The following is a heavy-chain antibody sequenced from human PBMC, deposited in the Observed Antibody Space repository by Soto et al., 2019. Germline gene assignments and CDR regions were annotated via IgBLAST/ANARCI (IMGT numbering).Heavy chain of an antibody. CDR3: ARSDCSGGSCQQFAY. CDR2: INWNGGST. Sequence: GGSLRLSCAASGFTFDDYGMSWVRQAPGKGLEWVSGINWNGGSTGYADSVKGRFTISRDNAKNSLYLQMNSLRAEDTALYHCARSDCSGGSCQQFAYWGQGTLVTVSS. CDR1: GFTFDDYG. D-gene: IGHD2-15*01. J-gene: IGHJ4*02. V-gene: IGHV3-20*01.